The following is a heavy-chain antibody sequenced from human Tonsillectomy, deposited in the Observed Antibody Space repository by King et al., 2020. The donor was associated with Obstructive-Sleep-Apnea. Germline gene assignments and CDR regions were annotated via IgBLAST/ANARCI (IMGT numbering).Heavy chain of an antibody. V-gene: IGHV4-39*07. CDR1: GGSIGSSSYY. D-gene: IGHD2-2*03. CDR2: INYSGST. J-gene: IGHJ6*02. Sequence: QLQESGPGLVKPSETLSLTCTVSGGSIGSSSYYWGWIRQPPGMGLDWIGRINYSGSTYYNPSLRSRVSISVDTSKNQLSLRLTSVTAADTAVYYCARLDIEYSYRYGMDVWGQGTTVTVSS. CDR3: ARLDIEYSYRYGMDV.